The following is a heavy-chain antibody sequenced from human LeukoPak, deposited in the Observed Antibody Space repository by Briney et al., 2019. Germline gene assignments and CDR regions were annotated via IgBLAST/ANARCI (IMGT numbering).Heavy chain of an antibody. V-gene: IGHV4-34*01. J-gene: IGHJ3*02. D-gene: IGHD3-10*01. CDR1: GGAFDDYY. CDR2: INHSGST. CDR3: AKSNGYGLVDI. Sequence: KSSETLSLTCGVYGGAFDDYYWSWIRQAPGKGLEWIGEINHSGSTNYNPSLKSRVTISLDTSRNQFSLKLNSVTAADTAVYYCAKSNGYGLVDIWGQGTMVTVSS.